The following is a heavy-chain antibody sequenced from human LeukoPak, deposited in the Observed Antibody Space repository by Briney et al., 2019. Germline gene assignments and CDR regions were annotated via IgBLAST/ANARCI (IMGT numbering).Heavy chain of an antibody. D-gene: IGHD6-6*01. V-gene: IGHV4-59*08. Sequence: SETLSLTCSVSGGSISSYFWSWIRQPPGKGLEWIAYIYYSATTNYNPSLKSRVTISVDTSKNQFSLNLTSVTAADTAVYYCARAMSIAARLQTIFDYWGQGTLVTVSS. CDR1: GGSISSYF. CDR3: ARAMSIAARLQTIFDY. J-gene: IGHJ4*02. CDR2: IYYSATT.